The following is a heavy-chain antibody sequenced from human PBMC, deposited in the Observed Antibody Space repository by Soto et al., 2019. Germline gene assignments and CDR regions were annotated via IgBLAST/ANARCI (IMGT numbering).Heavy chain of an antibody. D-gene: IGHD3-22*01. CDR1: GFTFSSYG. Sequence: GGSLRLSCSASGFTFSSYGMHWVRQAPGKGLEYVSGINSWGSTHYADSVKGRITISRDNSKNTLYLQMSSLRVEDTAVYYCVKDRLFQFDYWGQGTLVTVSS. V-gene: IGHV3-64D*08. CDR2: INSWGST. J-gene: IGHJ4*02. CDR3: VKDRLFQFDY.